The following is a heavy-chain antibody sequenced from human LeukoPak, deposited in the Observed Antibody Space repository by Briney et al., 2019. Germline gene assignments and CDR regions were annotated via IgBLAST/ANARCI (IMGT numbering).Heavy chain of an antibody. CDR1: GFIFSRYG. CDR3: ARGSSGSYYGNDY. D-gene: IGHD1-26*01. V-gene: IGHV3-30*02. J-gene: IGHJ4*02. CDR2: IRYDGSDQ. Sequence: PGGSLRLSCAASGFIFSRYGIHWVRQSPGKGLEWVAFIRYDGSDQYYADSVKGRFTISRDNSKITLYLQMNSLRPEDTAVYYCARGSSGSYYGNDYWGQGTLVTVSS.